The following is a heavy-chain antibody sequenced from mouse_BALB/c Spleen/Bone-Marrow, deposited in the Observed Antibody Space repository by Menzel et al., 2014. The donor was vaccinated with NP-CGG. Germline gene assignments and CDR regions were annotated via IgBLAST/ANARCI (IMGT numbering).Heavy chain of an antibody. CDR1: GYSITSDYA. CDR2: ISYSGST. V-gene: IGHV3-2*02. Sequence: EVMLVESGPGLVKPSQSLSLTCTVTGYSITSDYAWNWIRQFPGNKLEWMGYISYSGSTSYNPSLKSRISITRDTSKNQFFLQLNSVTTEDTATYYCARKALYYAMDYWGQGTSVTVSS. J-gene: IGHJ4*01. CDR3: ARKALYYAMDY.